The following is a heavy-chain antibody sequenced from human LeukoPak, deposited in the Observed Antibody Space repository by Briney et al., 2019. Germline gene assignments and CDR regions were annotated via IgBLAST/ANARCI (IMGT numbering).Heavy chain of an antibody. J-gene: IGHJ4*02. Sequence: GGSLRLSCAASGFTFNSYSMNWVRQAPGEGLEWVSSISSTISYKYYADSVKGRFTISRDNPKNSLYLQMNSLRAEDTAVYYCARVRYTNSVDDMDYWGQGTLVTVAS. CDR1: GFTFNSYS. V-gene: IGHV3-21*01. CDR3: ARVRYTNSVDDMDY. CDR2: ISSTISYK. D-gene: IGHD2-2*02.